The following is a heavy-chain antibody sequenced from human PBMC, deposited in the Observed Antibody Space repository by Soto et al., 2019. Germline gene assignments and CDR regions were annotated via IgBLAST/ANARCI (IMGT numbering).Heavy chain of an antibody. CDR3: SRGTSGNYVFSY. CDR2: IFYSGST. D-gene: IGHD3-10*01. CDR1: GGSLSAGAYY. V-gene: IGHV4-31*03. Sequence: SETLSLTCTVSGGSLSAGAYYWTWIRQHPGKGLEWIGYIFYSGSTSYDPSLESRLSMSVDTSKNQFSLKLTSVTSADTAVYFCSRGTSGNYVFSYSGPGTLVPVSS. J-gene: IGHJ4*02.